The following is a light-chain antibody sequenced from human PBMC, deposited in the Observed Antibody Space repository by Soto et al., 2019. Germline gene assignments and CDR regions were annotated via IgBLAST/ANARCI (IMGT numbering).Light chain of an antibody. Sequence: QLVLTQSPSASASLGASVKLTCTLSSGHSSYAIAWHQQQPEKGPRYLMKLNSDGSHSKGDVIPDRFSGSSSGAERYLTIASLPSEDEADYYCQTWGTGIQVFGGGTKVTVL. CDR1: SGHSSYA. CDR2: LNSDGSH. V-gene: IGLV4-69*01. CDR3: QTWGTGIQV. J-gene: IGLJ2*01.